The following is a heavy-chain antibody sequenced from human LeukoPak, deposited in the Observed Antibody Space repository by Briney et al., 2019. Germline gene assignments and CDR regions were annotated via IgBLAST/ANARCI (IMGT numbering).Heavy chain of an antibody. CDR1: GDSISGGSISSYY. Sequence: PSETLSLTCTVSGDSISGGSISSYYWSWVRRPAGKGLEWIGGMYTSGTTNYNPSLKSRVTMSVDTSKNQFSLKLNSVTAADTAVYYCARGAPSDYWGQGILVPVSS. J-gene: IGHJ4*02. CDR3: ARGAPSDY. CDR2: MYTSGTT. V-gene: IGHV4-4*07.